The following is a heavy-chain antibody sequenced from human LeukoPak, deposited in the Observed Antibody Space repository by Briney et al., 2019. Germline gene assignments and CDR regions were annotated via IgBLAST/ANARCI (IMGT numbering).Heavy chain of an antibody. CDR2: IYPGDSDT. CDR1: GYSFTSYW. CDR3: ARGYCSSTSCYTGRYFDY. J-gene: IGHJ4*02. Sequence: GESLKISCKGSGYSFTSYWIGWVRQMPGKGLEWMGIIYPGDSDTRYSPSFQGQVTISADKSISTAYLQWSSLKASDTAMYYCARGYCSSTSCYTGRYFDYWGQGTLVTVSS. V-gene: IGHV5-51*01. D-gene: IGHD2-2*02.